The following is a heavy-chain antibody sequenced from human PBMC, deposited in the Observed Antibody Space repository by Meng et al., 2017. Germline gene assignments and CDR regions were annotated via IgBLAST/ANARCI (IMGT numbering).Heavy chain of an antibody. D-gene: IGHD6-13*01. CDR3: ARGLILEQQLTWGDWFDP. CDR2: INHSGRT. Sequence: QIQQWSVCLLQPSATLFIPCAVVGGSFNGYYWSLISQHPGKGLEWIGEINHSGRTNYNPSLKSRVTISVDTSKNQFSLKLSSVTAADTAVYYCARGLILEQQLTWGDWFDPWGQGTLVTVSS. CDR1: GGSFNGYY. V-gene: IGHV4-34*01. J-gene: IGHJ5*02.